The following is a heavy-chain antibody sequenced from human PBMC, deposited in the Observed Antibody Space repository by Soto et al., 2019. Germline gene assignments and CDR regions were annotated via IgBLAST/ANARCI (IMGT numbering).Heavy chain of an antibody. CDR1: GGSFSGYY. Sequence: PSETLSLTCAVYGGSFSGYYWSWIRQPPGKGLEWIGEINHSGSTNYNPSLKSRVTISVDTSKNQFSLKLSSVTAADTAVYYCARRIMWEPDAIYGSGSYYWFDPWGQGTLVTVSS. D-gene: IGHD3-10*01. CDR2: INHSGST. CDR3: ARRIMWEPDAIYGSGSYYWFDP. V-gene: IGHV4-34*01. J-gene: IGHJ5*02.